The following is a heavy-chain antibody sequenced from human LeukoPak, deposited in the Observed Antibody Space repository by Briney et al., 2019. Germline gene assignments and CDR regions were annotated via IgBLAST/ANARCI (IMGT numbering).Heavy chain of an antibody. D-gene: IGHD1-1*01. CDR3: ARDWSHWNDGLFDAFDI. CDR2: INPNSGGT. CDR1: GYTFTGYY. J-gene: IGHJ3*02. V-gene: IGHV1-2*02. Sequence: GASVKVSCKASGYTFTGYYMHWVRQAPGQGLEWMGWINPNSGGTNYAQKFQGRVTMTRDTSISTAYMELSRLRSDDTAVYYCARDWSHWNDGLFDAFDIWGQGTMVTVSS.